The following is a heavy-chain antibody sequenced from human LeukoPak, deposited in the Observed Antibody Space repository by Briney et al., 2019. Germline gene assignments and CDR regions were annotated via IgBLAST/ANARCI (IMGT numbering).Heavy chain of an antibody. J-gene: IGHJ4*02. V-gene: IGHV1-69*05. CDR1: GGTFSSYA. Sequence: WASVKVSCKASGGTFSSYAISWVRQAPGQGLEWMGGIIPIFGTANYAQKFQGRVTITTDESTSTAYMELSSLRSEDTAVYYCARPRSRDGYSFEYWGQGTLVTVSS. CDR3: ARPRSRDGYSFEY. D-gene: IGHD5-24*01. CDR2: IIPIFGTA.